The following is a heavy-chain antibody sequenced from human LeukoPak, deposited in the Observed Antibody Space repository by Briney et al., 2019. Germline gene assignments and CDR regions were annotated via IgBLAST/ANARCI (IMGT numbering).Heavy chain of an antibody. Sequence: GGSLRLSCAASGFTFSSYEMNWVRQTPGKGLEWVSYISSSGSSTYYADSVKGRFTISRDNAKNSLHLQMNTVRAEDTAVYYCVTDGYCSDGGCYAASDIWGQGTKVTVSS. V-gene: IGHV3-48*03. CDR3: VTDGYCSDGGCYAASDI. J-gene: IGHJ3*02. D-gene: IGHD2-15*01. CDR2: ISSSGSST. CDR1: GFTFSSYE.